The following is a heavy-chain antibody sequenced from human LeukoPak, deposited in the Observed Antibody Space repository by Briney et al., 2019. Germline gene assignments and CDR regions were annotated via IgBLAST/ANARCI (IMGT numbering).Heavy chain of an antibody. CDR2: IYYSGST. CDR3: ARVGWGITIFGVVITQYYYYMDV. J-gene: IGHJ6*03. CDR1: GGSISSSSYY. D-gene: IGHD3-3*01. Sequence: SETLSLTCTVSGGSISSSSYYWGWIRQPPGKGLEWIGSIYYSGSTYYNPSLKSRVTISVDTSKNQFSLKLSSVTAADTAVYYCARVGWGITIFGVVITQYYYYMDVWGKGTTVTVSS. V-gene: IGHV4-39*07.